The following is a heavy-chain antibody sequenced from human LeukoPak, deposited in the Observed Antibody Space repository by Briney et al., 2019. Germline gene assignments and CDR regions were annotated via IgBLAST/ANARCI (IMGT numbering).Heavy chain of an antibody. CDR3: ARDKSEYDSSGRGDY. J-gene: IGHJ4*02. D-gene: IGHD3-22*01. V-gene: IGHV3-74*03. Sequence: PGGSLRLSCAASGFAFSRYWMHWVRQVPGKGLVWLSRINGDGSYTKYADSVKGRFTISRDNAQNTLFLQMSSLSAEDTAVYFCARDKSEYDSSGRGDYWGQGTPVTVSS. CDR1: GFAFSRYW. CDR2: INGDGSYT.